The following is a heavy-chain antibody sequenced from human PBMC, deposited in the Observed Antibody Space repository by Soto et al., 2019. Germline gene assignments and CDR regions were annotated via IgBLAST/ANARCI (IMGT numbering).Heavy chain of an antibody. D-gene: IGHD2-2*01. Sequence: QVQLVESGGGVVQPGKSVRLSCADSEFIFSDYAMHWVRQAPGKGLEWVADISHDGRNKYHADSVGGRFTISRDNSKNTLYLQMDSLTAEDTALYYYAKLPDTMLGLFVAHDTFAFWGQGTTVTVSS. V-gene: IGHV3-30*18. CDR2: ISHDGRNK. J-gene: IGHJ3*01. CDR1: EFIFSDYA. CDR3: AKLPDTMLGLFVAHDTFAF.